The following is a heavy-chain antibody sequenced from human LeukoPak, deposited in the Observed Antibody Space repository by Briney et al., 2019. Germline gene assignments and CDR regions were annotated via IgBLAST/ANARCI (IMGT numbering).Heavy chain of an antibody. J-gene: IGHJ4*02. CDR3: ARAGDRSGYSDY. CDR2: INHSGRT. D-gene: IGHD3-22*01. CDR1: GGSFSGYY. Sequence: PAETLSLTCAVYGGSFSGYYWSWIRQPPGKGLEWIGEINHSGRTNYNPSLKSRVTISVDTSKNQFSLKVSSVTAADTAVYYCARAGDRSGYSDYWGQGILVTVSP. V-gene: IGHV4-34*01.